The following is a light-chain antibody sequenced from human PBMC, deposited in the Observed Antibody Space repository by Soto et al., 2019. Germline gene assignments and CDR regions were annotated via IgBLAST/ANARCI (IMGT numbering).Light chain of an antibody. CDR1: SSDVGGHNY. V-gene: IGLV2-14*01. CDR3: SSYTRSNTPDV. CDR2: EVS. J-gene: IGLJ1*01. Sequence: QSALTQPASVSGSPGQSITISCTGTSSDVGGHNYVSWYQQHPGKAPKLMIYEVSDRPSGVSNRFSGSKSGNTASLTISGLQAEDEDDYYCSSYTRSNTPDVFGTGTKLTVL.